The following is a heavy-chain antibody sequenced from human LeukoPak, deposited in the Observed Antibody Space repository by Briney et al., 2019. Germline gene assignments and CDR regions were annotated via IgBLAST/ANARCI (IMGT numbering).Heavy chain of an antibody. CDR3: ADRGYPYYFDN. D-gene: IGHD5-12*01. CDR1: GLTFNNYG. J-gene: IGHJ4*02. CDR2: ISASDYT. Sequence: GGSLRLSCAASGLTFNNYGMSWVRQAPGKGLEWVSVISASDYTYYSDSVKGRFTISRDNSKNTLYLQMNSLRAEDTAVYYCADRGYPYYFDNWGRGTLVTVSS. V-gene: IGHV3-23*01.